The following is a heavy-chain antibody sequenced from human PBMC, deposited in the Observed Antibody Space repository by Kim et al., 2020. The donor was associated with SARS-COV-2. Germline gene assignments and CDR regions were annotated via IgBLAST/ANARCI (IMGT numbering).Heavy chain of an antibody. D-gene: IGHD6-13*01. V-gene: IGHV3-21*01. CDR2: ISSSSSYI. CDR3: ASTGYSSSWYLAY. Sequence: GGSLRLSCAASGFTFSSYSMNWVRQAPGKGLEWVSSISSSSSYIYYADSVKGRFTISRDNAKNSLYLQMNSLRAEDTAVYYCASTGYSSSWYLAYWGQGTLVTVSS. J-gene: IGHJ4*02. CDR1: GFTFSSYS.